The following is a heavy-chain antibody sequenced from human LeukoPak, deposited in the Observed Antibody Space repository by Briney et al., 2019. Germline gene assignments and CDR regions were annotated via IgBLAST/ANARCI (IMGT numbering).Heavy chain of an antibody. D-gene: IGHD3-10*01. J-gene: IGHJ4*02. CDR3: ASTHRTYGI. CDR2: IIPIFGTA. CDR1: GGTFSSYA. V-gene: IGHV1-69*05. Sequence: ASVKVSCKASGGTFSSYAISWVRQAPGQGLEWMGGIIPIFGTANYAQKFQGRITMTRNTSISTAYMELSSLRSEDTAVYYCASTHRTYGIWGQGTLVTVSS.